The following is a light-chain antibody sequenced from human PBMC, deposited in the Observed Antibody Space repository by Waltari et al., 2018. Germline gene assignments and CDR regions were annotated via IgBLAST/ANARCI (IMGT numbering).Light chain of an antibody. CDR3: SSYSTSSSLIL. CDR2: DVN. V-gene: IGLV2-14*03. J-gene: IGLJ2*01. CDR1: SSDVGGHDY. Sequence: QSALSQPASVSGSPGQSITISCTGASSDVGGHDYVSWYQQHPGKALTLIIRDVNNRPAGVSIRFSGSKPGNPASLTISGLQAEDEADYYCSSYSTSSSLILFGEGTKVTVL.